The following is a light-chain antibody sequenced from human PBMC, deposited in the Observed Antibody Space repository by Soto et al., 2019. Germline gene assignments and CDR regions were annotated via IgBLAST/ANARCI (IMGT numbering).Light chain of an antibody. Sequence: DIQMTQSPSTLSASVGDRVTITCRASQSISSWLAWYQQKPGKAPKLLIYDASSLESGVPSRFSGSGSGTEFTLTIRSLQPDDFATYYRQQYNSYSQTFGQGTKVEIK. J-gene: IGKJ1*01. CDR1: QSISSW. CDR3: QQYNSYSQT. V-gene: IGKV1-5*01. CDR2: DAS.